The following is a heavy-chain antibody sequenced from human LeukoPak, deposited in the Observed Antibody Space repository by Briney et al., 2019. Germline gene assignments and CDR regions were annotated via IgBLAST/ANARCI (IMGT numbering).Heavy chain of an antibody. CDR2: IYYSGST. V-gene: IGHV4-59*01. D-gene: IGHD3-22*01. CDR1: GGSISSYY. Sequence: SETLSLTCTVSGGSISSYYWSWIRQPPGKGLEWIGYIYYSGSTNYNPSLKSRVTISVDTSKNQFSLKLSSVTAADTAVYYCASLYDSYEDDAFDIWGQGTMVTVPS. CDR3: ASLYDSYEDDAFDI. J-gene: IGHJ3*02.